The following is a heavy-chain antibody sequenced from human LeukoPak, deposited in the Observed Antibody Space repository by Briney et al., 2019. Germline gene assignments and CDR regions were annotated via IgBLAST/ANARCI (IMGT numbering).Heavy chain of an antibody. CDR2: INPNSGGT. D-gene: IGHD3-22*01. CDR3: ARGPLRYYDSSGYYLDY. Sequence: ASVKVSCKASGYTFTSYYMHWVRQAPGQGLEWMGWINPNSGGTNYAQKFQGRVTMTRDTSISTAYMELSRLRSDDTAVYYCARGPLRYYDSSGYYLDYWGQGTLVTVSS. CDR1: GYTFTSYY. V-gene: IGHV1-2*02. J-gene: IGHJ4*02.